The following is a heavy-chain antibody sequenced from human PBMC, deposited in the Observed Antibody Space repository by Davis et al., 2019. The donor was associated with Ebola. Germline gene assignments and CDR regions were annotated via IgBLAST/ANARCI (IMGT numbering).Heavy chain of an antibody. CDR1: GFTFSSTL. D-gene: IGHD6-19*01. CDR3: ASAISVGGHK. V-gene: IGHV3-74*01. CDR2: IDYDGSSR. Sequence: GESLKISCAASGFTFSSTLMHWVRQDLGKGLEWVSAIDYDGSSRDYADSVKGRFTISRDNAKNMLYLQMNSLRAEDTAIYYCASAISVGGHKWGQGTLVTVSS. J-gene: IGHJ4*02.